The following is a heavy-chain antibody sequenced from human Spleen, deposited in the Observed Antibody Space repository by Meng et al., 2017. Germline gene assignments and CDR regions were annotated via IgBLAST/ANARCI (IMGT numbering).Heavy chain of an antibody. V-gene: IGHV1-2*02. CDR3: ASLASGRQIPLDY. J-gene: IGHJ4*02. CDR1: GYTFTGYY. Sequence: ASVKVSCKASGYTFTGYYMHWVRQAPGQGLEWMGWINPNSGGTNYAQKFQGRVTMTRDTSISTAYMELSRLRSDDTAVYYCASLASGRQIPLDYWGQGTLVTVSS. D-gene: IGHD5-12*01. CDR2: INPNSGGT.